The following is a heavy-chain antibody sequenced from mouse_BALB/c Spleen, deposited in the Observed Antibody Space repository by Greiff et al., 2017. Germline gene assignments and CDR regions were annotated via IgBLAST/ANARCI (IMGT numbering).Heavy chain of an antibody. CDR1: GYTFSSYW. CDR2: ILPGSGST. J-gene: IGHJ3*01. CDR3: ARRDYYGSSPFAY. D-gene: IGHD1-1*01. Sequence: VQLQQSGAELMKPGASVKISCKATGYTFSSYWIEWVKQRPGHGLEWIGEILPGSGSTNYNEKFKGKATFTADTSSNTAYMQLSSLTSEDSAVYYCARRDYYGSSPFAYWGQGTLVTVSA. V-gene: IGHV1-9*01.